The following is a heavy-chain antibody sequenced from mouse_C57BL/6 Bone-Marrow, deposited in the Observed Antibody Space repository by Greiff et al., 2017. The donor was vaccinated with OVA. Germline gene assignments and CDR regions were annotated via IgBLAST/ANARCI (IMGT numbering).Heavy chain of an antibody. D-gene: IGHD4-1*01. J-gene: IGHJ2*01. CDR3: ARKLGRGDY. CDR2: ISYDGSN. CDR1: GYSITSGYY. V-gene: IGHV3-6*01. Sequence: VQLKESGPGLVKPSQSLSLTCSVTGYSITSGYYWNWIRQFPGNKLEWMGYISYDGSNNYNPSLKNRISITRDTSKNQFFLKLNSVTTEDTATYYCARKLGRGDYWGQGTTLTVSS.